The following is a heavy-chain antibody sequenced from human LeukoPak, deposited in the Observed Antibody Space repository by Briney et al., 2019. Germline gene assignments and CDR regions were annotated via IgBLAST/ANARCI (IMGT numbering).Heavy chain of an antibody. CDR2: ISYDGTNK. CDR3: AREILTGYAFDI. CDR1: GFTFSTYA. D-gene: IGHD7-27*01. V-gene: IGHV3-30-3*01. J-gene: IGHJ3*02. Sequence: PGRSLRLSCAASGFTFSTYAMHLVRQAPGKGLEWVAYISYDGTNKYCADSVKGRFTISRDNSKNTLYLQMNSLRAEDTALYYCAREILTGYAFDIWGQGTMVTVSS.